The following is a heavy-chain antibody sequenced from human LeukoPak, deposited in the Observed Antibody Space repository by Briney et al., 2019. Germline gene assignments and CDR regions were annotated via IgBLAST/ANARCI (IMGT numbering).Heavy chain of an antibody. Sequence: PSETLSLTCTVSGGSISSYYWSWLRQPPGKGLEWIGYIYYSGSTNYNPSLKSRVTISVDTSKNQFSLKLSSVAAADTAVYYCARGGGYSSGWSKWGQGTLVTVSS. J-gene: IGHJ4*02. CDR1: GGSISSYY. CDR3: ARGGGYSSGWSK. D-gene: IGHD6-19*01. CDR2: IYYSGST. V-gene: IGHV4-59*01.